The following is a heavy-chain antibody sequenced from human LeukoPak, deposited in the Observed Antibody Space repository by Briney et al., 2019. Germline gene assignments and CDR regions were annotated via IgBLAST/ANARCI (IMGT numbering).Heavy chain of an antibody. D-gene: IGHD2-21*01. CDR2: ISNDGSII. CDR3: AKDGPYCGGITCYFRYFDL. Sequence: PGGSLRFSCAASGFMFSDYGMHWVRQAPGKGLEWVAVISNDGSIIYYADSVKGRFTISRDNSKNTLHLQMNSLRPDDTAVYYCAKDGPYCGGITCYFRYFDLWGRGTLVTVSS. CDR1: GFMFSDYG. J-gene: IGHJ2*01. V-gene: IGHV3-30*18.